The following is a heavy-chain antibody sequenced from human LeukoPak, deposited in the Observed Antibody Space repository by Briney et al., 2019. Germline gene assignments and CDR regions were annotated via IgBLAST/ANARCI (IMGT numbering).Heavy chain of an antibody. D-gene: IGHD3-22*01. V-gene: IGHV3-23*01. J-gene: IGHJ4*02. CDR1: GFIFSDYA. Sequence: GESLRLSCAASGFIFSDYAMSWVRQAPGKGLEWVSAISDSKRGGTTYYADSVKGRFTISRDTSKNTLYLQMSSLRVEDTAVYYCAKVPNYYDTTTYYGWGQGTLVAVSP. CDR2: ISDSKRGGTT. CDR3: AKVPNYYDTTTYYG.